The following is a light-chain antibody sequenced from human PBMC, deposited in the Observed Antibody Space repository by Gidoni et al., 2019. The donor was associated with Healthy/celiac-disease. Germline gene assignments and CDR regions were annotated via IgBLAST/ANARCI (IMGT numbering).Light chain of an antibody. V-gene: IGKV1-39*01. J-gene: IGKJ1*01. CDR2: AAS. CDR3: QQSYSTPWT. CDR1: QSISSY. Sequence: DIQMTQSPSSLSASVGDRVTITCRASQSISSYLNWYQQKPGQAPKLLIYAASSLQSGVPSRFSGSGSGTYFTLTISSLQPEDFATYYCQQSYSTPWTFXQXTKVEIK.